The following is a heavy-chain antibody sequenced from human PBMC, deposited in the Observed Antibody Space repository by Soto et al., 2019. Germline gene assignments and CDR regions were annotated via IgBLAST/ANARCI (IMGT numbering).Heavy chain of an antibody. J-gene: IGHJ6*02. D-gene: IGHD4-17*01. V-gene: IGHV3-11*06. Sequence: QVPLVESGGGLVKPGGSLRLSCAASGFTFSDYYMSWIRQAPGKGLEWVSYISSSSSYTNYADSVKGRFTISRDNAKNSLYLQMNSLRAEDTAVYYCARDLEATSTDGDYVAEAYYYYYYGMDVWGQGTTVTVSS. CDR1: GFTFSDYY. CDR2: ISSSSSYT. CDR3: ARDLEATSTDGDYVAEAYYYYYYGMDV.